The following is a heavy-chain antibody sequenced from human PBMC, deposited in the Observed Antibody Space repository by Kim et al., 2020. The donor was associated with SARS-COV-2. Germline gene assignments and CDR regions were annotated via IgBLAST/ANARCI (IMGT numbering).Heavy chain of an antibody. Sequence: GRSLRLSCAASGFTFSSYGMHWVRQAPGKGLEWVAVISYDGSNKYYADSVKGRFTISRDNSKNTLYLQMNSLRAEDTAVYYCAKDRLVAAAEGLDYWGQGTLVTVSS. D-gene: IGHD6-13*01. CDR2: ISYDGSNK. V-gene: IGHV3-30*18. CDR3: AKDRLVAAAEGLDY. J-gene: IGHJ4*02. CDR1: GFTFSSYG.